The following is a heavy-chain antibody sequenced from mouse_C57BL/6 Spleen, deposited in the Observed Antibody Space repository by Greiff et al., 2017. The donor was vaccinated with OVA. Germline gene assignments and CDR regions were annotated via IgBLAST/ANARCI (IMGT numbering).Heavy chain of an antibody. CDR1: GYTFTDYY. V-gene: IGHV1-76*01. Sequence: QVQLQQSGAELVRPGASVKLSCKASGYTFTDYYINWVKQRPGQGLEWIARIYPGSGNTYYNEKFKGKATLTAEKSSSTAYMQLSSLTSEDSAVYFCAREGENSDFDVWGTGTTVTVSS. CDR2: IYPGSGNT. CDR3: AREGENSDFDV. J-gene: IGHJ1*03.